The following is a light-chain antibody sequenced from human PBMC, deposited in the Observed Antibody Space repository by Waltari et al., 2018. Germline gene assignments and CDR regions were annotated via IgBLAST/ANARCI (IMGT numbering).Light chain of an antibody. CDR1: TSNIGNNP. CDR2: NDD. V-gene: IGLV1-44*01. J-gene: IGLJ3*02. CDR3: AARDDSLNVWV. Sequence: QSVLTQPPSASGTPGQRVTISCSGSTSNIGNNPVNWYQQLPGTAPKVLIYNDDQRPWGVPYRFSGSKSGPSASLAISGLQSDDEGDYYCAARDDSLNVWVFGGGTKVTVL.